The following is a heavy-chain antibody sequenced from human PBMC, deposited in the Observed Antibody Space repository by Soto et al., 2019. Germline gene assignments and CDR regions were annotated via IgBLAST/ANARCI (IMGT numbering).Heavy chain of an antibody. J-gene: IGHJ3*02. D-gene: IGHD6-19*01. CDR3: ARSSGWYEAEAFDM. CDR2: LSRSGNTI. CDR1: GFTFGDYG. Sequence: QVQLVESGGGLVQPGGSLRLSCAASGFTFGDYGMSWIRQAAGKGPEWVSFLSRSGNTIYYADSVKGRFSISRDNAENSLYLQMERLRVEATATYFCARSSGWYEAEAFDMWGQGTLVTVSA. V-gene: IGHV3-11*01.